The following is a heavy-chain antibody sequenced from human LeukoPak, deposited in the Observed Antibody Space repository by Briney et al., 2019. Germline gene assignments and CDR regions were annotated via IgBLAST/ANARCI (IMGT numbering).Heavy chain of an antibody. Sequence: PSETLSLTCTVSGGSISSGSYYWSWIRQPAGKGLEWIGRMYSSGSTKYNPSLKSRVTISLDTSKNQFSLKLSSVTAADTAVYYCARRGYGSGSYFYYYYYYYMDVWGKGTTVTISS. CDR3: ARRGYGSGSYFYYYYYYYMDV. CDR2: MYSSGST. CDR1: GGSISSGSYY. D-gene: IGHD3-10*01. V-gene: IGHV4-61*02. J-gene: IGHJ6*03.